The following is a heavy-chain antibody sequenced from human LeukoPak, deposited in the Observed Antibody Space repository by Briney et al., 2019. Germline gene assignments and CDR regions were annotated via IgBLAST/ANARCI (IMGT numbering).Heavy chain of an antibody. CDR3: ATGVGAGVGATPYGMDV. J-gene: IGHJ6*02. Sequence: ASVKVSCKASGYTFTGYYMHWVRQAPGQGLEWMGRINPNSGGTNYAQKFQGRVTMTRDTSISTAYMELSSLRSEDTAVYYCATGVGAGVGATPYGMDVWGQGTTVTVSS. V-gene: IGHV1-2*06. CDR2: INPNSGGT. CDR1: GYTFTGYY. D-gene: IGHD1-26*01.